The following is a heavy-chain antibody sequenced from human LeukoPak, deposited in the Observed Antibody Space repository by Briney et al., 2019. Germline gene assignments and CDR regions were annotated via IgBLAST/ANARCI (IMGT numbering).Heavy chain of an antibody. CDR2: ST. J-gene: IGHJ4*02. CDR3: AGSSGYDFDY. Sequence: STYYADSVKGRFTISRDIAKNSVYLQMNSLRAEDTAVYYCAGSSGYDFDYWGQGTLVTVSS. V-gene: IGHV3-48*03. D-gene: IGHD3-22*01.